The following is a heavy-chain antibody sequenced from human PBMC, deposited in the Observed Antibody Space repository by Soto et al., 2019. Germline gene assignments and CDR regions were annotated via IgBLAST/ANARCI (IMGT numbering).Heavy chain of an antibody. Sequence: AGGSLRLSCAASGFTFSSYWMSWVRQAPGKGLEWVANIKQDGSEKYYVDSVKGRFTISRDNAKNSLYLQMNSLRAEDTAVYYCAREPPRNYYDSSGSKGWFDPWGQGTLVTVSS. CDR1: GFTFSSYW. J-gene: IGHJ5*02. V-gene: IGHV3-7*01. CDR3: AREPPRNYYDSSGSKGWFDP. D-gene: IGHD3-22*01. CDR2: IKQDGSEK.